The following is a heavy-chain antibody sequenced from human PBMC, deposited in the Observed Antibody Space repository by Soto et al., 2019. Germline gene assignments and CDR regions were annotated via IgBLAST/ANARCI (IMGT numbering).Heavy chain of an antibody. Sequence: GGSLRLSCAASGFTFSSYAMHWVRQAPGKGLEYVSAISSNGDSTYYANSVKGRFTISRDNSKNTLYLQMGSLRAEDMAVYYCARGSGYCSGGSCYSGIFDYWGQGTLVTVSS. J-gene: IGHJ4*02. CDR2: ISSNGDST. D-gene: IGHD2-15*01. CDR3: ARGSGYCSGGSCYSGIFDY. CDR1: GFTFSSYA. V-gene: IGHV3-64*01.